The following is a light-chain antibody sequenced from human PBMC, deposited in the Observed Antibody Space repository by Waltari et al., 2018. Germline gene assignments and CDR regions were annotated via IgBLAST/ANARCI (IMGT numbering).Light chain of an antibody. Sequence: QSALIQPASLSGSPRQSITISCTGTNSDIGGYNYVSWYQHHSGKAPKLMIFGVSDRPSGVSNRFSGSKSGNTASLTISELQADDEADYYCSSFTSSATWVFGGGTKLTVL. CDR1: NSDIGGYNY. J-gene: IGLJ3*02. V-gene: IGLV2-14*03. CDR3: SSFTSSATWV. CDR2: GVS.